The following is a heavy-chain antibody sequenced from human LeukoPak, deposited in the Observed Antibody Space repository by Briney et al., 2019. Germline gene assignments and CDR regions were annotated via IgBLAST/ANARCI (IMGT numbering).Heavy chain of an antibody. CDR3: ARCCGGSQYNWFDP. Sequence: SETLSLTCTVSGGSISSYYWSWIRQPPGKGLEWIGYIYYSGSTNYNPSLKSRVTISVDTSKNQFSLKLSSVTAADTAVYYCARCCGGSQYNWFDPWGQGTLVTASS. CDR2: IYYSGST. D-gene: IGHD2-15*01. J-gene: IGHJ5*02. CDR1: GGSISSYY. V-gene: IGHV4-59*01.